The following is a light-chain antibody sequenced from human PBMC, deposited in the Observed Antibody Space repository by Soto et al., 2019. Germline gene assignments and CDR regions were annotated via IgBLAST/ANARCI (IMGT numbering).Light chain of an antibody. V-gene: IGKV1-39*01. CDR1: QNIINY. J-gene: IGKJ5*01. CDR3: QQSYNAPIT. CDR2: VAS. Sequence: DIQMTQSPSSLSASVGDRVTITCRASQNIINYLNWYQQKPGKAPQLLIYVASRLESGVPSRFSGSGSGTDFTLTITSLQPEDFATYYCQQSYNAPITCGQGTRREIK.